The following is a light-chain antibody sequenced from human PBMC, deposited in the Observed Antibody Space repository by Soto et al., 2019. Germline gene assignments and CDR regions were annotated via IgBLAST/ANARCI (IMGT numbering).Light chain of an antibody. CDR1: SSDIGGYKH. Sequence: QSLLTHPASLSGSPGQSITISCTGTSSDIGGYKHVSWYQQHPGKAPKLMIYEVSNRPSGVSNRFSGSKSGNTASLTISGLQAEDEADYYCSSYTTSSTQVFGTGTKVTVL. J-gene: IGLJ1*01. V-gene: IGLV2-14*01. CDR2: EVS. CDR3: SSYTTSSTQV.